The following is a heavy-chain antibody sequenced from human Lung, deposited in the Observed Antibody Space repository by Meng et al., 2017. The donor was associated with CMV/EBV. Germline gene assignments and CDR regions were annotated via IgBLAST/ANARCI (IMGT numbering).Heavy chain of an antibody. V-gene: IGHV4-4*02. CDR1: VDSITNHNW. J-gene: IGHJ1*01. CDR3: LRRSGGSV. D-gene: IGHD3-10*01. CDR2: IPHRGSS. Sequence: QVHLRGSGPALVKPSTTLSLPCAVSVDSITNHNWWAWVRQPPGKGLEWIGEIPHRGSSAYNPSLKSRVSMSIDKSKNQFSLKLTSVTAADTAVYHCLRRSGGSVWGQGTLVTVSS.